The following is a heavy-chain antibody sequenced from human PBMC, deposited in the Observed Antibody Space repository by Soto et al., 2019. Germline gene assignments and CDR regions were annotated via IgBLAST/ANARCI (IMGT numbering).Heavy chain of an antibody. D-gene: IGHD6-13*01. J-gene: IGHJ4*02. CDR3: ARDLAAAPRAFDY. CDR1: GGSISSYF. V-gene: IGHV4-59*01. CDR2: VYYTGTT. Sequence: SETLSLTCTVSGGSISSYFYIWVRQPPGKGLEWIGSVYYTGTTDYNPSLKSRVTISVDTSKTQFSLNLRSVTAADTAVYYCARDLAAAPRAFDYWGRGTLVTVSS.